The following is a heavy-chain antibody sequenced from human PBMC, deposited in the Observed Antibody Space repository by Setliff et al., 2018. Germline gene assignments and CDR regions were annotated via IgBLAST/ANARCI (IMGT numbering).Heavy chain of an antibody. CDR3: ATDRNYYDSDTSYDAFDI. V-gene: IGHV3-7*01. Sequence: GGSLRLSCVASEFTFSNYWMTWVRQAPGKGLEWVANIRQDGGQTYYEDSVKGRFTISRDNAKNSLYLQMNSLRAEDTALYYCATDRNYYDSDTSYDAFDIWGQGTMVTVSS. CDR2: IRQDGGQT. J-gene: IGHJ3*02. D-gene: IGHD3-22*01. CDR1: EFTFSNYW.